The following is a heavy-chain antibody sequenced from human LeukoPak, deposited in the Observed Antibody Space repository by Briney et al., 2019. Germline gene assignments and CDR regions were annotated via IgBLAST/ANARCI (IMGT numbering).Heavy chain of an antibody. J-gene: IGHJ6*03. CDR2: ISSSSSTI. CDR1: GFTVSSYS. V-gene: IGHV3-48*01. Sequence: GGSLRLSCAASGFTVSSYSMNWVRQAPGKGLEWVSYISSSSSTIYYADSVKGRFTISRDNAKNSLYLQMNSLRAEDTAVYYCARDCLTMVRGVVVTSYYYYMDVWGKGTTVTVSS. D-gene: IGHD3-10*01. CDR3: ARDCLTMVRGVVVTSYYYYMDV.